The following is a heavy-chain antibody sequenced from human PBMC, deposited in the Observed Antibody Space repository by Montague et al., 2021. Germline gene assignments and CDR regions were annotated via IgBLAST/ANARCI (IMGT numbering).Heavy chain of an antibody. J-gene: IGHJ5*02. CDR2: ISPDGSNE. CDR3: ARVGETSGWYWDRFDP. D-gene: IGHD6-19*01. V-gene: IGHV3-30*03. Sequence: SLRLSCAASGFTFSNYALHWVRQSPGKGLEWVAIISPDGSNEDYADSVKGRFSISRDNSNNTLYLLMNSLRPEDTATYYCARVGETSGWYWDRFDPWGQGTLFAVSS. CDR1: GFTFSNYA.